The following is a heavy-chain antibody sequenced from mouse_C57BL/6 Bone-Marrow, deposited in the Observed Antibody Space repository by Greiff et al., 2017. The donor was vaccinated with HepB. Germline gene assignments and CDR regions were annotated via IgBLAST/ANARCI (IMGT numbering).Heavy chain of an antibody. D-gene: IGHD1-1*01. J-gene: IGHJ2*01. CDR1: GYTFTNYW. V-gene: IGHV1-63*01. CDR2: IYPGGGYT. Sequence: VQLQQFGAELVRPGTSVKMSCKASGYTFTNYWIGWAKQRPGHGLEWIGDIYPGGGYTNYNEKFKGKATLTADKSSSTAYMQFSSLTSEDSAIYYCARLRLTTVVGFDYWGQGTTLTVSS. CDR3: ARLRLTTVVGFDY.